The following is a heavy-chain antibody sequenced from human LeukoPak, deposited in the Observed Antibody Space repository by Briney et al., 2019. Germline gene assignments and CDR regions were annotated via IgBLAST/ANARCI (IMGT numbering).Heavy chain of an antibody. CDR3: ARDPPGAQWELLGFSYFDY. J-gene: IGHJ4*02. V-gene: IGHV1-69*04. Sequence: SVKVSCKASGVTFSSYAISWGRQAPGQGLEWMGRIIPIFGIANYAQKFSGRVTITADKSTSTAYMELSRLRSEDTVVYYCARDPPGAQWELLGFSYFDYWGQGTLVTVSS. CDR1: GVTFSSYA. D-gene: IGHD1-26*01. CDR2: IIPIFGIA.